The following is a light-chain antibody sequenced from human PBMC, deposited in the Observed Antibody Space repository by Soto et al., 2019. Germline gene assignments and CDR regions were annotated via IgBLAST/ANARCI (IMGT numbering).Light chain of an antibody. J-gene: IGKJ5*01. V-gene: IGKV3-11*01. Sequence: EIVLTQSPVTLSLSPGERATLSCRASQSVRTYLAWYQVKPGQPPRLLIYDASSRASGVPARFSGSGSGTDFTLTISSLEPEDFALYYCQQRNSWPPITFGQGTRLEIK. CDR3: QQRNSWPPIT. CDR2: DAS. CDR1: QSVRTY.